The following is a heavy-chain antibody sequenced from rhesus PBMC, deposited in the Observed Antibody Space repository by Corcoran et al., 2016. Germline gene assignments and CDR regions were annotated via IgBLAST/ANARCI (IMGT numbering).Heavy chain of an antibody. CDR1: GFTFSSYG. CDR2: INSCCNST. V-gene: IGHV3S5*01. CDR3: AKDNSSGWWGDGDAFDF. Sequence: EVQLVETGGGLVQPGGSLKLSCAASGFTFSSYGMSWVRQAPGKGLDWGSAINSCCNSTSYADSVKARFTISRDNSENPLSLQMNSLRAEDTAVYYCAKDNSSGWWGDGDAFDFWGQGLRVTVSS. D-gene: IGHD6-31*01. J-gene: IGHJ3*01.